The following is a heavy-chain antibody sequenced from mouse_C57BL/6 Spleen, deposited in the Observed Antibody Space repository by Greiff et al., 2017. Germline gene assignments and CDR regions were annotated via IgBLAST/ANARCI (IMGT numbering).Heavy chain of an antibody. Sequence: QVQLQQSGTELVKPGASVKLSCKASGYTFTSYWMHWVKQRPGQGLEWIGNINPRNGGTNYNEKFKSKATLTVDKSSSTAYMQLSSLTSVDSAVYYCARVEYYGSGRWYYDVWGTGTTVTVSS. CDR1: GYTFTSYW. CDR3: ARVEYYGSGRWYYDV. J-gene: IGHJ1*03. CDR2: INPRNGGT. D-gene: IGHD1-1*01. V-gene: IGHV1-53*01.